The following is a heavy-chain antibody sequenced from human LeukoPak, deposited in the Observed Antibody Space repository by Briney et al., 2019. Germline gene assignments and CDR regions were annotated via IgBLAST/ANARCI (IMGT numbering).Heavy chain of an antibody. CDR2: IISSTSTR. Sequence: GGSLRLSCAASGFTFSSYTMNWIRPAPGKGLEWVSYIISSTSTRSYADSVMGRFTISRDNDKNSLYLQMNSLRPEDTAVYYCARDKDYAFDIWGQGTIVTVSS. D-gene: IGHD3-16*01. CDR1: GFTFSSYT. V-gene: IGHV3-48*01. J-gene: IGHJ3*02. CDR3: ARDKDYAFDI.